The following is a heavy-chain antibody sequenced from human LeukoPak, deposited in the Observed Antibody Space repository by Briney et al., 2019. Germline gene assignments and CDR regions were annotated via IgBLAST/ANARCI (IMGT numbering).Heavy chain of an antibody. J-gene: IGHJ3*02. CDR1: GDSVSSNSAL. CDR3: ANSKPMWNDAFDI. V-gene: IGHV6-1*01. Sequence: SQTLSLTCAISGDSVSSNSALWNWIRPSPSRGLEWLGRTYYRSKWYNDYAVSVKSRITINADTSKNQFSLQLNSVTPEDTAVYYCANSKPMWNDAFDIWGQGTMVTVSS. CDR2: TYYRSKWYN. D-gene: IGHD1-1*01.